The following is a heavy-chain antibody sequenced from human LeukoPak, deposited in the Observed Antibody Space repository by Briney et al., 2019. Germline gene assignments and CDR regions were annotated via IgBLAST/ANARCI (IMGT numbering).Heavy chain of an antibody. D-gene: IGHD2-15*01. CDR2: ISSSSSYI. J-gene: IGHJ6*04. Sequence: GGSLRLSCAASGFTFSSYSMNWVRQAPGKGLEWVSSISSSSSYIYYADSVKGRFTISRDNAKNLLYLQMNSLRAEDTAVYYCARDRSYCSGGSCYPPHYGMDVWGKGTTVTVSS. CDR3: ARDRSYCSGGSCYPPHYGMDV. CDR1: GFTFSSYS. V-gene: IGHV3-21*01.